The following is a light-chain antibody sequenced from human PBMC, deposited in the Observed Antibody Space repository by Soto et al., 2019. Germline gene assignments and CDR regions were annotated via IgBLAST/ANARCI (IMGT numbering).Light chain of an antibody. V-gene: IGLV2-14*01. J-gene: IGLJ1*01. CDR1: SSDVGGYNY. CDR2: DVR. CDR3: SSSTSSSTIDV. Sequence: QSEQAQPASVSASPGQSINISCTATSSDVGGYNYVSWYQPHPGKPPKLMTYDVRNRPSCVSNPFSGSKYDNRASLGIARIKAEDEDDYCCSSSTSSSTIDVFGTG.